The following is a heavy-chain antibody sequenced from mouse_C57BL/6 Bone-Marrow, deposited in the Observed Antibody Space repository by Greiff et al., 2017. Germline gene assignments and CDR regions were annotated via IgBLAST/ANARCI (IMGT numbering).Heavy chain of an antibody. CDR2: INPDNGTT. CDR3: ARSTTGAWFAY. CDR1: GYSFTDYN. J-gene: IGHJ3*01. V-gene: IGHV1-39*01. Sequence: VQLQQSGAELVKPGASVKLSCKASGYSFTDYNMNWVKQSTGKGLEWIGEINPDNGTTNYNQKLKGKATLSRDQSPSTAYMQLTSLTSEDSAIYYCARSTTGAWFAYWGQGTMVTVSA.